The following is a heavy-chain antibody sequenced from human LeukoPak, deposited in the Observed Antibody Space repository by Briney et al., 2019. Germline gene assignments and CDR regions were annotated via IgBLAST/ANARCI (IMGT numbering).Heavy chain of an antibody. D-gene: IGHD3-22*01. J-gene: IGHJ5*02. CDR3: ARDRHYYDSSGYFRTCWFDP. CDR1: GGSISSGGYC. Sequence: SETLSLTCTVSGGSISSGGYCWSWIRQHPGKGLEWIGYIYYSGSTYYNPSLKSRVTISVDTSKNQFSLKLSSVTAADTAVYYCARDRHYYDSSGYFRTCWFDPWGQGTLVTVSS. V-gene: IGHV4-31*03. CDR2: IYYSGST.